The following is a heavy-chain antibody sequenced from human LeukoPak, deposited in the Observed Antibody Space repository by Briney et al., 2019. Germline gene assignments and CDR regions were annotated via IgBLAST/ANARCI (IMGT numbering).Heavy chain of an antibody. Sequence: GGSLRLSCEASGFIFSTCGMSWVRQAPGKGLEWVSGIRGSGSNTDYVGSVKGRFAISRDNSRNTLYLQMNSLRAEDTAVYYCAKGLRELWGDAFDLWGQGTMVTVSS. V-gene: IGHV3-23*01. CDR1: GFIFSTCG. J-gene: IGHJ3*01. D-gene: IGHD5-12*01. CDR3: AKGLRELWGDAFDL. CDR2: IRGSGSNT.